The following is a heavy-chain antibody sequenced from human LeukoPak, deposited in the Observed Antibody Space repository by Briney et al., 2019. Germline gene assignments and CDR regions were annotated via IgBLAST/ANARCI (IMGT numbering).Heavy chain of an antibody. CDR2: ISSSSSYI. D-gene: IGHD1-26*01. CDR1: GFTFSSYS. Sequence: GGSLRLSCAASGFTFSSYSMNWVRQAPGKGLEWVSSISSSSSYIYYADSVKGRFTISRDNTKNSLYLQMNSLRAEDTAVYYCSRDLSGSYMDVWGKGTTVTVSS. CDR3: SRDLSGSYMDV. V-gene: IGHV3-21*01. J-gene: IGHJ6*03.